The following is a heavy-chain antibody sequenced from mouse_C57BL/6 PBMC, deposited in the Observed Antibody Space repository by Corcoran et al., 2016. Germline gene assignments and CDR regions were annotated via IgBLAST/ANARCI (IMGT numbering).Heavy chain of an antibody. CDR2: INPNNGGT. J-gene: IGHJ3*01. CDR3: ASKGWFAY. CDR1: GYTFTDYY. V-gene: IGHV1-26*01. Sequence: EVQLQQSGPELVKPGASVKISCKASGYTFTDYYMNWVKQSHGKSLEWIGDINPNNGGTSYNQKFKGKATLTVDKSSSTAYMELRNLTSEDSAVYYCASKGWFAYWGQGTLVTVSA.